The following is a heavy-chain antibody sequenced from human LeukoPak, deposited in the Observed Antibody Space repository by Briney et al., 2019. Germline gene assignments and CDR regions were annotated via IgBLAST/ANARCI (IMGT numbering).Heavy chain of an antibody. V-gene: IGHV3-30*18. Sequence: GASLRLSCAASGFTFSSYGMHWVRQAPGKGLEWVAVISYDGSNKYYADSVKGRFTISRDNSKNTLYLQMNSLRAEDTAVYYCAKGDADPHYYYYGMDVWGQGTTVTVSS. CDR2: ISYDGSNK. CDR3: AKGDADPHYYYYGMDV. J-gene: IGHJ6*02. CDR1: GFTFSSYG.